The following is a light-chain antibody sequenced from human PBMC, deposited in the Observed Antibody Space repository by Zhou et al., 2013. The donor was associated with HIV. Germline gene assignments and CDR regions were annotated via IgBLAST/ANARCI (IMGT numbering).Light chain of an antibody. J-gene: IGKJ4*01. Sequence: DIQMTQSPSSLSASVGDRVTITCRASQSISSWVAWYQQKPWKAPKLLIYTASILESGVPSRFSGSGSGTEFTLTINNLQPEDFATYYCQQANSFPLTFGGGTRVDIK. V-gene: IGKV1-12*01. CDR3: QQANSFPLT. CDR2: TAS. CDR1: QSISSW.